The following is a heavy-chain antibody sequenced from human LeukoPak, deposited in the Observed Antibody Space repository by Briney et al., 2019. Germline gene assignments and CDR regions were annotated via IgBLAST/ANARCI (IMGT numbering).Heavy chain of an antibody. CDR1: GFTFSSYS. CDR3: ARETDSTLFDY. Sequence: PGGSLRLSCAASGFTFSSYSMNWVRQAPGKGLEWVSYISSSGSTIYYADSVKGRFTMSRDNAKNSLYLQMNSLRAEDTAVYYCARETDSTLFDYWGQGSLVTVSS. J-gene: IGHJ4*02. CDR2: ISSSGSTI. D-gene: IGHD2-2*01. V-gene: IGHV3-48*04.